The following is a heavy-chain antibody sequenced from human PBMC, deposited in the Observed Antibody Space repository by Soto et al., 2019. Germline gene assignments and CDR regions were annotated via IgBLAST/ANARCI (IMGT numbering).Heavy chain of an antibody. CDR1: GYTFTSYA. D-gene: IGHD3-10*01. CDR2: INAGNGNT. V-gene: IGHV1-3*01. Sequence: ASVKVSCKASGYTFTSYAMHWVRQAPGQRLEWMGWINAGNGNTKYSQKFQGRVTITRDTSASTAYMELSSMRSEDTAVYYCARAYYYGSGSYYSGYYYYYMDVWGKGTTVTVSS. J-gene: IGHJ6*03. CDR3: ARAYYYGSGSYYSGYYYYYMDV.